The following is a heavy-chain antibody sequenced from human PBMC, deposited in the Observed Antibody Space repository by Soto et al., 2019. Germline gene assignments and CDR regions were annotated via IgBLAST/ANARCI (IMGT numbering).Heavy chain of an antibody. CDR2: IRNRLRSFTK. J-gene: IGHJ6*02. Sequence: EVQLVESGGGLVQPGGSLRLSCAASGFTFSDHYMDWVRQAPGKGLEWVGRIRNRLRSFTKEYAASVKGRFTISRDDSNHSLYLQMTSLKSEDTAVYYCAASRDYGTPYYTFNMDVWGQGTTVTVSS. CDR3: AASRDYGTPYYTFNMDV. D-gene: IGHD3-10*01. V-gene: IGHV3-72*01. CDR1: GFTFSDHY.